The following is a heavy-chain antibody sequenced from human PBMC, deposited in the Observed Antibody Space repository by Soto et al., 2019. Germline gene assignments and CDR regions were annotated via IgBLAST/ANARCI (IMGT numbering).Heavy chain of an antibody. CDR1: GFTFSSYW. D-gene: IGHD6-13*01. CDR2: IKQDGSEE. Sequence: EVQLVESGGGLVQPGGSLSLSCVDSGFTFSSYWMSWVHQARVKGLEWVGNIKQDGSEENYVDSVKGRFTISRDNAKNSMYLQMNALRAEDTAVYYWARIAASGRGWDVWGQGTTVVVSS. J-gene: IGHJ6*02. V-gene: IGHV3-7*01. CDR3: ARIAASGRGWDV.